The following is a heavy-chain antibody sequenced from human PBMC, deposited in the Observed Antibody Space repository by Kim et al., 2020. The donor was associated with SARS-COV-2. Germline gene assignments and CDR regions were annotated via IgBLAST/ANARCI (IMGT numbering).Heavy chain of an antibody. Sequence: GGSLRLSCAASGFTFSHDWMTWVRQAPGKGLEWVANINQDGSESYYVDSVKGRFTISRDNAKNSLYLQMNSLRVEDTAVYYCARSVFGDYYWGQGTLVSVSS. CDR1: GFTFSHDW. CDR3: ARSVFGDYY. CDR2: INQDGSES. V-gene: IGHV3-7*01. J-gene: IGHJ4*02. D-gene: IGHD3-10*02.